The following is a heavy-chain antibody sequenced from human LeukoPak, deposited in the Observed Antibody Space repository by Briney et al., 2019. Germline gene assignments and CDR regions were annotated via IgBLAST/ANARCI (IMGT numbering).Heavy chain of an antibody. CDR1: GGSFSGYY. J-gene: IGHJ3*02. CDR3: ARGVVDGYKGDAFDI. V-gene: IGHV4-34*01. CDR2: INHSGSP. D-gene: IGHD5-24*01. Sequence: SETLSLTCAVYGGSFSGYYWSWIRQPPGKGLEWIGEINHSGSPNYNPSLKSRVTISVDTSKNQFSLKLSSVTAADTAVYYCARGVVDGYKGDAFDIWGQGTMVTVSS.